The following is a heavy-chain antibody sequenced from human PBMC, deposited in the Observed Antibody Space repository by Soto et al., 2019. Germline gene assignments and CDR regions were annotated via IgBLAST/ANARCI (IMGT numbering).Heavy chain of an antibody. D-gene: IGHD3-16*01. J-gene: IGHJ1*01. CDR2: TSYDGSDK. CDR3: ARWGTTGGLDV. V-gene: IGHV3-30*19. CDR1: GFTFRSYV. Sequence: QVQLVESGGGVVQPGTSLRVSCVGSGFTFRSYVIHWVRQAPGKGLEWVALTSYDGSDKYYGDSVRGRFTISRDNSRNTVDLKMDSLRLEDTALYYCARWGTTGGLDVGGQGTLVSVSS.